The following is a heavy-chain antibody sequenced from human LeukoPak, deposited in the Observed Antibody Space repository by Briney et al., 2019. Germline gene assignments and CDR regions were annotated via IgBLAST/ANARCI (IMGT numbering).Heavy chain of an antibody. D-gene: IGHD6-19*01. Sequence: GGSLRLSCAASGFTFSSYSMNWVRQAPGKGLEWVSSISSSSSYIYYADSVKGRFTISRDNAKNSLYLQMNSLRAEDTAVYYCARVGVPGIAVAADGDYWGQGTLVTVSS. CDR3: ARVGVPGIAVAADGDY. V-gene: IGHV3-21*01. CDR1: GFTFSSYS. J-gene: IGHJ4*02. CDR2: ISSSSSYI.